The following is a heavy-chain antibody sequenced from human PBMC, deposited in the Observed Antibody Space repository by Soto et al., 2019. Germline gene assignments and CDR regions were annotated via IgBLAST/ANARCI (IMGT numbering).Heavy chain of an antibody. CDR3: AGEDYYDSSGYYF. J-gene: IGHJ4*02. V-gene: IGHV3-30-3*01. D-gene: IGHD3-22*01. CDR1: GFTFSSYA. Sequence: PGGSLRLSCAASGFTFSSYAMHWVRQAPGKGLEWAAVISYDGSNKYYADSVKGRFTISRDNSKNTLYLQMNSLRAEDTAVYYCAGEDYYDSSGYYFWGQGTLVTVSP. CDR2: ISYDGSNK.